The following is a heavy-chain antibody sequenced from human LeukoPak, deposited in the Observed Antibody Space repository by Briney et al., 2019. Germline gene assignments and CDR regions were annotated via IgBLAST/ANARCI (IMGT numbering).Heavy chain of an antibody. D-gene: IGHD6-19*01. Sequence: GGSLRLSCAASGFTLTHYAMAWVRQAPGKGLDWVSTIGSGDTPFYADSVKGRFTISRDNSKNTVYLQMNSLRAEDTAIYYCAKGGSGWYPGFDYWGQGTLITVSS. J-gene: IGHJ4*02. CDR1: GFTLTHYA. V-gene: IGHV3-23*01. CDR3: AKGGSGWYPGFDY. CDR2: IGSGDTP.